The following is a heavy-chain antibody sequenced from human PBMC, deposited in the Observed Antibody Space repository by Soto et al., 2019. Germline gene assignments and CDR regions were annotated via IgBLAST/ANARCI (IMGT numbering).Heavy chain of an antibody. D-gene: IGHD6-19*01. J-gene: IGHJ4*02. V-gene: IGHV1-69*13. CDR3: ARAILHVAGTGQRQYYFDY. Sequence: SVKVSCKASGGTFSSYAISWVRQAPGQGLEWMGGIIPIFGTANYAQKFQGRVTITADESTSTAYMELSSLRSEDTAVYYCARAILHVAGTGQRQYYFDYWGQGTLVTVSS. CDR1: GGTFSSYA. CDR2: IIPIFGTA.